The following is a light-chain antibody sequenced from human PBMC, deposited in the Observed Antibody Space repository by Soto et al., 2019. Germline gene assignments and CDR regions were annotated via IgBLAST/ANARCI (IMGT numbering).Light chain of an antibody. CDR1: QSVSSNS. V-gene: IGKV3-20*01. CDR3: QQYISSPWT. Sequence: EIVLTQSPGTPSLSPGERATLSCRASQSVSSNSLAWYQQKPGQAPRLLMYGASNRATGIPDRFSGSGSGSGTDFILTISRLEPEDSAVYYCQQYISSPWTFGQGTKVEIK. CDR2: GAS. J-gene: IGKJ1*01.